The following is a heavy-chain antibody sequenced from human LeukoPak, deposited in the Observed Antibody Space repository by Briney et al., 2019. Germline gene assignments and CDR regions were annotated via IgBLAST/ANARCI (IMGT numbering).Heavy chain of an antibody. V-gene: IGHV3-66*01. J-gene: IGHJ4*02. CDR3: ATIVSDSSGWYHFDH. CDR2: INSGGTT. Sequence: PGGSLRLSCAASGXTVSTKYMAWVRQAPGKGLEWVSFINSGGTTNYADSVKGRFTISRDYSKNTLNLQMNSLRAEDTAVYYCATIVSDSSGWYHFDHWGQGALVTVSS. CDR1: GXTVSTKY. D-gene: IGHD6-19*01.